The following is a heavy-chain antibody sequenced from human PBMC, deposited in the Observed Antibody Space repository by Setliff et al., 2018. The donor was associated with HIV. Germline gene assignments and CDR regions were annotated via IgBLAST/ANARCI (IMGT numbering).Heavy chain of an antibody. CDR3: ARDRGGAAAGGYYYMDV. Sequence: SETLSLTCNVSGGSISSGGYYWSWIRQPAGKGLEWIGHIYTSGSTNYNPSLKSQVTISIDTSKNQFSLKLSSVTAANTAVYYCARDRGGAAAGGYYYMDVWGKGTTVTVSS. CDR1: GGSISSGGYY. J-gene: IGHJ6*03. CDR2: IYTSGST. V-gene: IGHV4-61*09. D-gene: IGHD6-13*01.